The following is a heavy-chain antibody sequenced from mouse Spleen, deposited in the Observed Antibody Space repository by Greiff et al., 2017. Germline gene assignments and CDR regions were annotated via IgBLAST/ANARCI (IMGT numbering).Heavy chain of an antibody. Sequence: EVKLMESGGGLVQPGGSLSLSCAASGFTFTDYYMSWVRQPPGKALEWLGFIRNKANGYTTEYSASVKGRFTISRDNSQSILYLQMNALRAEDSATYYCARSLPHYYAMDYWGQGTSVTVSS. CDR3: ARSLPHYYAMDY. CDR2: IRNKANGYTT. V-gene: IGHV7-3*01. D-gene: IGHD5-5*01. J-gene: IGHJ4*01. CDR1: GFTFTDYY.